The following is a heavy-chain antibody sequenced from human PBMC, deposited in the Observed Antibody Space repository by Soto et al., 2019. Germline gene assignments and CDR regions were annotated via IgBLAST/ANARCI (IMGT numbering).Heavy chain of an antibody. V-gene: IGHV4-59*01. D-gene: IGHD6-25*01. CDR2: IYYSGGT. CDR3: ARDRERPPGYFDY. CDR1: GGSISGYY. J-gene: IGHJ4*02. Sequence: AGTLGLSCTVSGGSISGYYWSWILQPPGKGLEWIGYIYYSGGTNYNPSLKSRVTRSVDTSKNQFSLKLSSGTAADRYVYYCARDRERPPGYFDYWGQGTLV.